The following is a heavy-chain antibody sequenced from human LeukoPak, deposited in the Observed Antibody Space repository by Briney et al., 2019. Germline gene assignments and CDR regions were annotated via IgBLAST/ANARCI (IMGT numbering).Heavy chain of an antibody. Sequence: SETLSLSCTVSGDSISCGGFYWSWIRQRPGKGLECIGYLHDSGYTNYNPSLRGRVFMSPDTSKNQFSLKLSSVTAADTAVYFCATIRGVLREASVGDYYGPAAYFQDWGPGTLVTVSS. V-gene: IGHV4-31*03. J-gene: IGHJ1*01. CDR3: ATIRGVLREASVGDYYGPAAYFQD. CDR2: LHDSGYT. D-gene: IGHD2-21*01. CDR1: GDSISCGGFY.